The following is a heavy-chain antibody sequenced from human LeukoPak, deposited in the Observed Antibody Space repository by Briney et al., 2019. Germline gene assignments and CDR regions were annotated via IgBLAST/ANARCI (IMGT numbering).Heavy chain of an antibody. J-gene: IGHJ4*02. Sequence: PGGSLRLSCVASGFTFSSYGMHWVRQAPGKGLEWVAFIRYDGSNKYYADSVKGRFTISRDNSKNTLYLQMNSLRAEDTAVYYCAKDVDIVATRPFDYWGQGTLVTVSS. D-gene: IGHD5-12*01. CDR3: AKDVDIVATRPFDY. CDR1: GFTFSSYG. CDR2: IRYDGSNK. V-gene: IGHV3-30*02.